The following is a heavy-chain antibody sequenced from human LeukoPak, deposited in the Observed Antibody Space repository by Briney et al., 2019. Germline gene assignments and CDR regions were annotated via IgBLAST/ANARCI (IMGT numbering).Heavy chain of an antibody. D-gene: IGHD2-2*01. V-gene: IGHV1-18*01. Sequence: ASVKVSCKAAGYTFSNFGISWVRQAPGQGLEWMGWISGNNDNPNYGQKFQGRLTVTTDSSTNTAYMELRNLRSDDTAVYYCARDGTSTYDSWGQGTLVTVSS. CDR1: GYTFSNFG. J-gene: IGHJ4*02. CDR3: ARDGTSTYDS. CDR2: ISGNNDNP.